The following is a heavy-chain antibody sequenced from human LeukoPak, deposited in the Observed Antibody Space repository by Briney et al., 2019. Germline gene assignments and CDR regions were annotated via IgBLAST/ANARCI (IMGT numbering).Heavy chain of an antibody. CDR3: ARDGIAAAGTTRYYYYGMDV. V-gene: IGHV1-2*02. Sequence: GASVEVSCKASGYTFTGYYMHWVRQAPGQGLEWMGWINPNSGGTNYAQKFQGRVTMTRDTSISTAYMELSRLRSDDTAVYYCARDGIAAAGTTRYYYYGMDVWGQGTTVTVSS. J-gene: IGHJ6*02. CDR2: INPNSGGT. CDR1: GYTFTGYY. D-gene: IGHD6-13*01.